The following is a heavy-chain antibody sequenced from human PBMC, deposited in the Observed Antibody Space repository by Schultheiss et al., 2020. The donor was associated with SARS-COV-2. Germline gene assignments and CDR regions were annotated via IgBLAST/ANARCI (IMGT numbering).Heavy chain of an antibody. Sequence: SVKVSCKASGGTFSSYAISWVRQAPGQGLEWMGRIIPILGIANYAQKFQGRVTITADESTSTAYMELSSLRSEDTAVYYCARGRGSGQEWGGYWGQGTLVTVSS. D-gene: IGHD2-15*01. V-gene: IGHV1-69*04. CDR2: IIPILGIA. J-gene: IGHJ4*02. CDR3: ARGRGSGQEWGGY. CDR1: GGTFSSYA.